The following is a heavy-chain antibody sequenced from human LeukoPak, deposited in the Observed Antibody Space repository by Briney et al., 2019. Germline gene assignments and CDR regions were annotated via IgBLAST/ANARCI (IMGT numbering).Heavy chain of an antibody. V-gene: IGHV3-23*01. D-gene: IGHD5-18*01. CDR1: GFTFSSLA. Sequence: GGSLRLSCTASGFTFSSLAMTWVRQAPGKGLEWVSTIRSNGDTTYNADSVKGRFTISRDNSKNTLYLQMSSLRAEDTALYYCAKDRGDTTMHFDYWGQGTLVTVSS. CDR3: AKDRGDTTMHFDY. J-gene: IGHJ4*02. CDR2: IRSNGDTT.